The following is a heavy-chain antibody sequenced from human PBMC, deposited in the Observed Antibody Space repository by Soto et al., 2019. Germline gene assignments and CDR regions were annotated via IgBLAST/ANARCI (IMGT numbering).Heavy chain of an antibody. CDR3: VREGYSGSDAPF. CDR2: ISFDGSKT. D-gene: IGHD5-12*01. CDR1: GSTFSNYD. J-gene: IGHJ4*02. V-gene: IGHV3-30*03. Sequence: QVQLVQSGGGVVQHGRSLSLSCEASGSTFSNYDMDWVRQAPGKGLERVAIISFDGSKTYYADSVKARFTVSRDNSKNTLFLQMNSQRPDDTATYYCVREGYSGSDAPFWGQGSLVTASS.